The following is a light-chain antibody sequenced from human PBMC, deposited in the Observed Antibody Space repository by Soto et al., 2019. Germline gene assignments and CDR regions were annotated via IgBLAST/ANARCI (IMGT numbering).Light chain of an antibody. CDR3: QKYYGAPFT. CDR1: QGIVTY. CDR2: GAS. Sequence: DIQMTQSPSSLSASVGDRVTITCRASQGIVTYLAWYQQKSGIPPKLLIYGASTLQSGVPSRFSGSGSGTYFTLTISNLQPEDVATYYCQKYYGAPFTFGPGTKVDI. V-gene: IGKV1-27*01. J-gene: IGKJ3*01.